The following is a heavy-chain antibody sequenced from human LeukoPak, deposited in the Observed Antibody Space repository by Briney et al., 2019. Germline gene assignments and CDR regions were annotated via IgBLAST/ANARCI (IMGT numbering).Heavy chain of an antibody. Sequence: PSETLSLTCTVSGGPISSGDYYWSWIRQPPGKGLEWIGYIYYSGSTYSNPSLKSRVTISVDTSKNQFSLKLSSVTAADTAVYYCARGESDILDVWGQGTTVTVSS. CDR3: ARGESDILDV. J-gene: IGHJ6*02. V-gene: IGHV4-30-4*01. D-gene: IGHD2-15*01. CDR2: IYYSGST. CDR1: GGPISSGDYY.